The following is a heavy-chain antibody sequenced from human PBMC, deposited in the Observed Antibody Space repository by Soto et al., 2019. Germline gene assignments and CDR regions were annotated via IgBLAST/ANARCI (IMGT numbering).Heavy chain of an antibody. Sequence: GGSLRLSCAASGFTFSGYGMHWVRQAPGKGLEWVAVIWYDGSNKYYADSVKGRFTISRDNSKNTLYLQMNSLRAEDTAVYYCARDTPYYDSSGDAFDIWGQGTMVTVSS. CDR2: IWYDGSNK. CDR1: GFTFSGYG. V-gene: IGHV3-33*01. J-gene: IGHJ3*02. CDR3: ARDTPYYDSSGDAFDI. D-gene: IGHD3-22*01.